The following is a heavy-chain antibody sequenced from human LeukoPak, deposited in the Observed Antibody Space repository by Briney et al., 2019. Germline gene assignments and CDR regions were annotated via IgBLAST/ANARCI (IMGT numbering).Heavy chain of an antibody. J-gene: IGHJ4*02. V-gene: IGHV3-48*02. CDR1: GFTFSSYV. Sequence: PGGSLRLSCAASGFTFSSYVMNWVRQAPGKGLEWVSYISSSSSSTYYADSVKGRFTISRDNAKNSLYLQMNSLRDEDTAVYSCVRGMGAIDYWGQGTLVTVSS. CDR3: VRGMGAIDY. D-gene: IGHD4/OR15-4a*01. CDR2: ISSSSSST.